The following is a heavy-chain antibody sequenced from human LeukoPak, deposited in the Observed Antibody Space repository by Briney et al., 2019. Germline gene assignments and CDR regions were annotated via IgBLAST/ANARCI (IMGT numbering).Heavy chain of an antibody. J-gene: IGHJ4*02. CDR2: TYYRSQQWYS. D-gene: IGHD3-3*01. CDR3: GRETDFGVVTN. CDR1: GDSVSSNGAA. V-gene: IGHV6-1*01. Sequence: SQTLSLTCAISGDSVSSNGAAWDWIRQSPSRGLECLGRTYYRSQQWYSDYAPSVKGRITINADTSQNQFSLHLNSVTPEDTAVYYCGRETDFGVVTNWGQGTLVTVSS.